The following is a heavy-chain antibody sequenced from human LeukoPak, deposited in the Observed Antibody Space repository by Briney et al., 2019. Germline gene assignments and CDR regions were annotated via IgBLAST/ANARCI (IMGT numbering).Heavy chain of an antibody. J-gene: IGHJ4*02. V-gene: IGHV4-39*01. CDR3: AILVYALLYYFDY. CDR2: IYNSGST. D-gene: IGHD2-8*01. Sequence: KASETLSLXCTVSGGSISSSSYYWGWIRQPPGKGLEWIGSIYNSGSTYYNPSLKSRVTISVDTSKNQFSLKLSSVTAADTAVYYCAILVYALLYYFDYWGQGTLVTVSS. CDR1: GGSISSSSYY.